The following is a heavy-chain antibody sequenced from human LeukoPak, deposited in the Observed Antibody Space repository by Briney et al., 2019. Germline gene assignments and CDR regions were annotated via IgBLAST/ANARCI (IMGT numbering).Heavy chain of an antibody. Sequence: ASVRVSCKTSGYSFTNYGVSWVRQAPGQGPEWMGWISGENGNTNYAQKFQARFTMTTDTSTGTAYMELRSLRSDDTAVYYCARWGVHGTTTYCFDYWGQGSHVTVSS. D-gene: IGHD2/OR15-2a*01. CDR2: ISGENGNT. J-gene: IGHJ4*02. V-gene: IGHV1-18*04. CDR3: ARWGVHGTTTYCFDY. CDR1: GYSFTNYG.